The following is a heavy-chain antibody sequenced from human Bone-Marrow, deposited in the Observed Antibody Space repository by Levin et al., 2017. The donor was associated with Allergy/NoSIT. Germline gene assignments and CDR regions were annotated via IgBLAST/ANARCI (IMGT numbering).Heavy chain of an antibody. Sequence: SGPTLVKPTQTLTLTCAFSGFSLSTDGMRVTWIRQPPGKALEWLGRIDWDDEKFYSTFLKTRLTISRDASKNQVFLIMTNMDPVDTATYYCARNMVGGDRGAFDIWGHGTVVTVSS. CDR3: ARNMVGGDRGAFDI. D-gene: IGHD4/OR15-4a*01. CDR1: GFSLSTDGMR. J-gene: IGHJ3*02. V-gene: IGHV2-70*04. CDR2: IDWDDEK.